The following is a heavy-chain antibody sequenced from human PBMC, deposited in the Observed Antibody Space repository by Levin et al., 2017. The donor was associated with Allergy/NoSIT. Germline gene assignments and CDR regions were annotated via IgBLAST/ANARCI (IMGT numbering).Heavy chain of an antibody. D-gene: IGHD6-13*01. CDR2: IYYSGST. CDR3: ARRAGYSSSRIDY. V-gene: IGHV4-39*01. CDR1: GGSISSSSYY. J-gene: IGHJ4*02. Sequence: SCTVSGGSISSSSYYWGWIRQPPGKGLEWIGSIYYSGSTYYNPSLKSRVTISVDTSKNQFSLKLSSVTAADTAVYYCARRAGYSSSRIDYWGQGTLVTVSS.